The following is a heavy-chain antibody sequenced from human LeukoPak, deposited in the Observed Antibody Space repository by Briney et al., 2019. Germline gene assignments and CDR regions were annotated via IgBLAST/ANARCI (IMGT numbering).Heavy chain of an antibody. Sequence: GASVKVSCKASGYFFPSYGINWVRQAPGQGLEWMGWVSGSNGHANYGKKFQGRVTMTTETSTSAAYMELRSLRSDDTAVCYCARDRVVGAIDGFDIWGQGTMVTVSS. CDR3: ARDRVVGAIDGFDI. CDR1: GYFFPSYG. V-gene: IGHV1-18*01. D-gene: IGHD1-26*01. CDR2: VSGSNGHA. J-gene: IGHJ3*02.